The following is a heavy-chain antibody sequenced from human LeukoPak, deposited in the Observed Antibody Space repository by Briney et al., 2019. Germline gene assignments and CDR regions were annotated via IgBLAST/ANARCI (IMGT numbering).Heavy chain of an antibody. CDR3: ARAHRNVSIQYYYDSSGYQFDY. J-gene: IGHJ4*02. V-gene: IGHV4-39*07. CDR2: INHSGST. Sequence: SETLSLTCTVSGGSISSSSYYWSWIRQPPGKGLEWIGEINHSGSTNYNPSLKSRVTISVDTSKNQFSLKLSSVTAADTAVYYCARAHRNVSIQYYYDSSGYQFDYWGQGTLVTVSS. D-gene: IGHD3-22*01. CDR1: GGSISSSSYY.